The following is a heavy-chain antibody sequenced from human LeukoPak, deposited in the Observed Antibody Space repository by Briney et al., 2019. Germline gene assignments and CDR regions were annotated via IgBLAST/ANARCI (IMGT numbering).Heavy chain of an antibody. D-gene: IGHD1-1*01. CDR2: ISYDGSNK. CDR3: ARAGVVSYNSYDAFDI. J-gene: IGHJ3*02. CDR1: GFTFSSYA. V-gene: IGHV3-30*01. Sequence: GRSLRLSCAASGFTFSSYAMHWVRQAPGKGLEWVAVISYDGSNKYYADSVKGRFTISRDNSKNTLYLQMNSLRAEDTAVYYCARAGVVSYNSYDAFDIWGQGTMVTVSS.